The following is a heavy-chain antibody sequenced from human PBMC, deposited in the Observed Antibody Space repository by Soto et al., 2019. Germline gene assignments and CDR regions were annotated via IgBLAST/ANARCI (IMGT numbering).Heavy chain of an antibody. V-gene: IGHV3-30-3*01. Sequence: QVQLVESGGGVVQPGRSLRLSCPASGFTFSSYAMHWVRQAPGKGLEWVAVISYDGSNKYYADSVKGRFTISRDNSKNTLYLQRNSLRAEDTAVYYCARAPAYWGQGALVTVAS. J-gene: IGHJ4*02. D-gene: IGHD2-2*01. CDR1: GFTFSSYA. CDR2: ISYDGSNK. CDR3: ARAPAY.